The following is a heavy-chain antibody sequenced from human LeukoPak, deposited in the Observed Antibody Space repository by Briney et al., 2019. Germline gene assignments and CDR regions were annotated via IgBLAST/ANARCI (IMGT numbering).Heavy chain of an antibody. J-gene: IGHJ6*03. CDR1: GGSSSGYY. Sequence: SETLSLTCAVYGGSSSGYYWSWIRQPPGKGLEWIGEINHSGSTNYNPSLKSRVTISVDTSKNQFSLKLSSVTAADTAVYYCARAGNFWTGYYYYIDVWGKGTTVTVSS. CDR3: ARAGNFWTGYYYYIDV. CDR2: INHSGST. V-gene: IGHV4-34*01. D-gene: IGHD3/OR15-3a*01.